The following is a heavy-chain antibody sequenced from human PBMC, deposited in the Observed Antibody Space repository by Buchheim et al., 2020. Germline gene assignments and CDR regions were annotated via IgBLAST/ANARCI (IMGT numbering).Heavy chain of an antibody. CDR2: INHSGST. CDR3: ARWLQSWAYFDY. V-gene: IGHV4-34*01. D-gene: IGHD5-24*01. J-gene: IGHJ4*02. Sequence: QVQLQQWGAGLLKPSETLSLTCAVYGGSFSGYYWSWIRQPPGKGLEWIGEINHSGSTNYNPSLKSRATISVDTSKNQFSLKLSSVTAADTAVYYCARWLQSWAYFDYWGQGTL. CDR1: GGSFSGYY.